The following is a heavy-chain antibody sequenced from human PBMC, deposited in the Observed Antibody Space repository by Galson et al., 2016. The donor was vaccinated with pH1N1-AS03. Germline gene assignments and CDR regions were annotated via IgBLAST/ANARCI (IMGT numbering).Heavy chain of an antibody. CDR2: ISSTGSNT. Sequence: SLRLSCAVSGFTFSTYAMTWVRQAPGRGLEWVSSISSTGSNTFYADSVMGRFTISRDNSKNTLYLQMNSLRAEDTAVFYCAKYNIDWYEDYWGQGTLVTVSS. CDR3: AKYNIDWYEDY. CDR1: GFTFSTYA. D-gene: IGHD6-19*01. V-gene: IGHV3-23*01. J-gene: IGHJ4*02.